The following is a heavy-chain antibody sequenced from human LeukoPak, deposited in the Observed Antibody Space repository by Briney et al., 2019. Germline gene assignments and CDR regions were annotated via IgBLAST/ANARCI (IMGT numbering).Heavy chain of an antibody. Sequence: ASVKVSCKASGYTFTGYYMHWARQAPGQGLEWMGWINPNSGGTNYAQKFQGRVTMTRDTSISTAYMELSRLRSDDTAVYYCARSYCSSTSCYDPFFDYWGQGTLVTVSS. J-gene: IGHJ4*02. V-gene: IGHV1-2*02. CDR1: GYTFTGYY. CDR2: INPNSGGT. CDR3: ARSYCSSTSCYDPFFDY. D-gene: IGHD2-2*01.